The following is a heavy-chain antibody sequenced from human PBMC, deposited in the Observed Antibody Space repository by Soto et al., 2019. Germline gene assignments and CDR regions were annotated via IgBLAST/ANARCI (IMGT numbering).Heavy chain of an antibody. CDR2: ISGSGGST. V-gene: IGHV3-23*01. CDR1: GFTFSSYA. D-gene: IGHD2-15*01. Sequence: GGSLRLSCAASGFTFSSYAMSWVRQAPGKGLEWVSAISGSGGSTYYADSVKGRFTISRDNSKNTLYLQMNSLRAEDTAVYYCASCYWSHDYYHAMDVWGQGTTVTVSS. J-gene: IGHJ6*02. CDR3: ASCYWSHDYYHAMDV.